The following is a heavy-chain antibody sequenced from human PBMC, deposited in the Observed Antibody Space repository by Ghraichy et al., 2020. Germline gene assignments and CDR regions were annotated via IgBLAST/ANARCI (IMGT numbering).Heavy chain of an antibody. V-gene: IGHV3-21*01. J-gene: IGHJ3*02. CDR2: ISSSSSYI. Sequence: LSLTCAASGFTFSSYSMNWVRQAPGKGLEWVSSISSSSSYIYYADSVKGRFTISRDNAKNSLYLQMNSLRAEDMAVYYCARDRPPSGGYYYGGSGAFDIWGQGTMVTVSS. D-gene: IGHD3-22*01. CDR3: ARDRPPSGGYYYGGSGAFDI. CDR1: GFTFSSYS.